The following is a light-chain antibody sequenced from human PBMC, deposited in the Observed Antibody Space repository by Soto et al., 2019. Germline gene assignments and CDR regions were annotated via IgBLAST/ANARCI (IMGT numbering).Light chain of an antibody. CDR2: GNY. Sequence: QAVVTQPPSVSGAPGQRVTISCTGSSSNIGAGYDVHWYQQLPGTAPKLLIYGNYNRPSGVPDRFSGSKSGTSASLAITGLQAEDEAGYYCQSYDSSLSGSYVFGTGTKLTVL. CDR1: SSNIGAGYD. J-gene: IGLJ1*01. V-gene: IGLV1-40*01. CDR3: QSYDSSLSGSYV.